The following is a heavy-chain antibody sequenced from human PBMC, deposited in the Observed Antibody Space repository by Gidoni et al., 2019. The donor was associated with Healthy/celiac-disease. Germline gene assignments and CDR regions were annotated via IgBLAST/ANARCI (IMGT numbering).Heavy chain of an antibody. CDR1: GGSISSGGYY. V-gene: IGHV4-31*03. CDR2: IYYSGST. CDR3: ARDRGTVTTYFYYGMDV. Sequence: QVQLQESGPGLVKPSQTLSLTCTVSGGSISSGGYYWSWIRQHPGKGLEWIGYIYYSGSTYYNPSLKRRVTISVDTSKNQCSLKLSSVTAADTAVYYCARDRGTVTTYFYYGMDVWGQGTTVTVSS. D-gene: IGHD4-4*01. J-gene: IGHJ6*02.